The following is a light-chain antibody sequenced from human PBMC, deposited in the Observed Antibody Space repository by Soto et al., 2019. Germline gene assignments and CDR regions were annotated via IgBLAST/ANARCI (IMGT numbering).Light chain of an antibody. CDR3: QQYGSSPWT. Sequence: EIVLTLSPGTLSLSPGERATLSCRASQSVSSSYLAWYQQKPGQAPRLLIYGASSRATGIPDRFSGSGSGTDFTLTISRLEPEDFAVYYCQQYGSSPWTFGQGTKVDIK. CDR2: GAS. CDR1: QSVSSSY. V-gene: IGKV3-20*01. J-gene: IGKJ1*01.